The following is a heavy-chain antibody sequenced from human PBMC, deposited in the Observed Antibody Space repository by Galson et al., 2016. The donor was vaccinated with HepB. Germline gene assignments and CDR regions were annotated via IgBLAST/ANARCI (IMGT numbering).Heavy chain of an antibody. Sequence: QSGAEVKKPGESLKISCEGSGYSFTNYWIGWVRQMPGEGLEWMGFIYPGHSDTRYRPSFQGQVTILADTSISTAFLQWSSLKASDTAMYYCARARNGDSFWDYWCQGTLVTVSS. D-gene: IGHD4-17*01. CDR1: GYSFTNYW. CDR2: IYPGHSDT. J-gene: IGHJ4*02. CDR3: ARARNGDSFWDY. V-gene: IGHV5-51*01.